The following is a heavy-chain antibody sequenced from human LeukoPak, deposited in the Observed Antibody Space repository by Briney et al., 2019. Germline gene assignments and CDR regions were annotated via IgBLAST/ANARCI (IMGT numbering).Heavy chain of an antibody. CDR2: ISGSGGST. Sequence: GGSLRLSCAASGFTFSSYAMSWVRQAPGKGLEWVSAISGSGGSTYYADSVKGRFTISRDNSKNTLYLQMNSLRAEDTAVYYCAKEGRRSSSYTSSYYYYMDVWGKGTTVTVSS. J-gene: IGHJ6*03. CDR1: GFTFSSYA. D-gene: IGHD3-16*01. V-gene: IGHV3-23*01. CDR3: AKEGRRSSSYTSSYYYYMDV.